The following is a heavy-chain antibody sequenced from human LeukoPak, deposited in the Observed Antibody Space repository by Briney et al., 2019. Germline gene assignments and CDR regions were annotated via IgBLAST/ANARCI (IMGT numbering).Heavy chain of an antibody. CDR3: ARDIGYHTFDY. D-gene: IGHD2-2*01. CDR2: VSGDGVTT. Sequence: GGSLRLSCTASGFMFSNYAMSWVRQAPGKGLEWVSAVSGDGVTTYYPESVKGRFTISRDNPKNPLYLQMNSLRAEDTAVYYCARDIGYHTFDYWGQGGLVTVSS. J-gene: IGHJ4*02. V-gene: IGHV3-23*01. CDR1: GFMFSNYA.